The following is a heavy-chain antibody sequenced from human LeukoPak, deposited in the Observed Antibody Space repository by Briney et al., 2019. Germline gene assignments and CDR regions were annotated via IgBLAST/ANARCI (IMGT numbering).Heavy chain of an antibody. CDR3: AKDWSLGYGCLDY. V-gene: IGHV3-33*06. J-gene: IGHJ4*02. D-gene: IGHD5-12*01. Sequence: GGSLRLSCAASGFTFSKFGMHWVRQTPGKGLEWVALVWNDGSKNYYADSVKGRFTISRGNSKDTLYLLLNSLRAEDTAVYYCAKDWSLGYGCLDYWGQGTLVTVSS. CDR2: VWNDGSKN. CDR1: GFTFSKFG.